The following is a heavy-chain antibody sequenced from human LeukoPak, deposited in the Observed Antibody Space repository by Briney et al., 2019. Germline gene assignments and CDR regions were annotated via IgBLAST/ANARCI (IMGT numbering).Heavy chain of an antibody. Sequence: SETLSLTCTVSGGSISGYYWSWIRQPAGKGLEWIGRIYTSGSTNYNPSLKSRVTISVDTSKNQFSLKLSSVTAADTAVYYCAREGGAYYYYYMDVWGKGTTVTVSS. V-gene: IGHV4-4*07. CDR3: AREGGAYYYYYMDV. CDR2: IYTSGST. J-gene: IGHJ6*03. D-gene: IGHD3-16*01. CDR1: GGSISGYY.